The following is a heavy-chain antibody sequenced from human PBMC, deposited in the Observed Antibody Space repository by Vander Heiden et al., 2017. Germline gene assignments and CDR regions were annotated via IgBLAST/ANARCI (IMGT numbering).Heavy chain of an antibody. CDR2: ISYDGSNK. D-gene: IGHD3-3*01. CDR3: AKGGEFGVVILNFDY. CDR1: GFTFSSYG. V-gene: IGHV3-30*18. Sequence: QVQLVESGGGVVQPGRSLRLSCAASGFTFSSYGMHWVRQAPGKGLEWVAVISYDGSNKYYADSVKGRFTISRDNSKNTLYMQMNRLRAEDTAVYYCAKGGEFGVVILNFDYWGQGTLVTVSS. J-gene: IGHJ4*02.